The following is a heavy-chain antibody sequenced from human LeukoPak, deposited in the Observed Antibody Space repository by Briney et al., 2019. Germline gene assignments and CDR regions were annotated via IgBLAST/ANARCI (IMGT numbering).Heavy chain of an antibody. Sequence: GGSLRLSCAASGFTFSDCYMSWIRQAPGKGLEWVSYISSSSSYTNYADSVKGRFTISRDNAKNSLYLQMNSLRAEDTAVYYCAREFSHYYGSGSYRYYFDYWGQGTLVTVSS. D-gene: IGHD3-10*01. CDR3: AREFSHYYGSGSYRYYFDY. CDR2: ISSSSSYT. V-gene: IGHV3-11*06. CDR1: GFTFSDCY. J-gene: IGHJ4*02.